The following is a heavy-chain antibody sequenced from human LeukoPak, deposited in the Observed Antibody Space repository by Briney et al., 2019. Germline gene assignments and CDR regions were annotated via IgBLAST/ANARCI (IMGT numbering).Heavy chain of an antibody. J-gene: IGHJ4*02. Sequence: GGSLRLSCAASGFTFSSHWMHWVRQAPGKGLVWVSRINSDGSSTSYADSVKGRFTISRDNAKNTLYLQMSSLRAEDTSVYYCARPLYGSGSYYFDYWGQGTLVTVSS. CDR1: GFTFSSHW. V-gene: IGHV3-74*01. D-gene: IGHD3-3*01. CDR2: INSDGSST. CDR3: ARPLYGSGSYYFDY.